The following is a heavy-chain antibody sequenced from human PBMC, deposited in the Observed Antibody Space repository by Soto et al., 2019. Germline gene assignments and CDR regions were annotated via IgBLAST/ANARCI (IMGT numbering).Heavy chain of an antibody. V-gene: IGHV1-69*13. D-gene: IGHD3-22*01. Sequence: ASGKVCCKASGGTFSSYAISWVRQAPGQGLEWMGGIIPIFGTANYAQKFQGRVTITADESTSTAYMELSSLRSEDTAVYYCAREPGYYDSRASYYYGMDVRGQLPTFPACS. CDR3: AREPGYYDSRASYYYGMDV. CDR1: GGTFSSYA. J-gene: IGHJ6*02. CDR2: IIPIFGTA.